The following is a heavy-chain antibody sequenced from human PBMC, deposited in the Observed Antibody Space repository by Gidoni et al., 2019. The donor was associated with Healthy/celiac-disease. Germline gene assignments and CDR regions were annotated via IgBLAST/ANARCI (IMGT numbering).Heavy chain of an antibody. CDR2: IYSGGST. V-gene: IGHV3-53*02. CDR1: GFTVSRNY. Sequence: EVQLVETGGGLIQPGGSLSLSCAASGFTVSRNYMSWVRQAPGKGLEWVPVIYSGGSTYYADSVKGRFTISRDNSKNTLYLQRNSLRAEDTAVYYCARNSAAGTPSHWYFDLWGRGTLVTVSS. D-gene: IGHD6-13*01. J-gene: IGHJ2*01. CDR3: ARNSAAGTPSHWYFDL.